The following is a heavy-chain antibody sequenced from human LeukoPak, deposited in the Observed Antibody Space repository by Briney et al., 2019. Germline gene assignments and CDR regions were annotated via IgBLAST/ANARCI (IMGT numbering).Heavy chain of an antibody. J-gene: IGHJ6*02. CDR1: GFTFSNYG. V-gene: IGHV3-74*01. D-gene: IGHD3-9*01. CDR2: INGDGRNI. Sequence: GGSLRLSCAASGFTFSNYGIHWVRQAPGKGLVWVSRINGDGRNINYADSVRGRFTISRDNAKNTLYLQMNTLRVEDTAVYYCTRDLMDYDVSTGLHHYYMDVWGQGTTVTVSS. CDR3: TRDLMDYDVSTGLHHYYMDV.